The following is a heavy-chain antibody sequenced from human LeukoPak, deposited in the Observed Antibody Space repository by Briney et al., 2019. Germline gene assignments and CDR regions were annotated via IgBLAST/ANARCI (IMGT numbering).Heavy chain of an antibody. Sequence: SETLSLTCTVSNGSISSSSHYWGWIRQPPEKGLEWIGSIYYSGSSYYSSSLKSRVTMSVDTSKDQFSLRLSSVTAADTAVYYCASQDFRRSSSWSFDYWGQGTLVTGSS. CDR2: IYYSGSS. D-gene: IGHD6-13*01. V-gene: IGHV4-39*01. CDR3: ASQDFRRSSSWSFDY. CDR1: NGSISSSSHY. J-gene: IGHJ4*02.